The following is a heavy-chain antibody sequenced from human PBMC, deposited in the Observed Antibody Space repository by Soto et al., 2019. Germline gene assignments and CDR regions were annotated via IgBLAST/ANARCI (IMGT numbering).Heavy chain of an antibody. CDR1: GFTFSSYA. CDR3: AKDYMGNFASTTIFGPY. D-gene: IGHD3-3*01. V-gene: IGHV3-23*01. CDR2: ISGSGGRT. J-gene: IGHJ4*02. Sequence: GGSLRLSCAASGFTFSSYAMSWVRQAPGKGLEWVSAISGSGGRTYYADSVKGRFTISRDNSKNTLYLQMNSLRAEDTAVYYCAKDYMGNFASTTIFGPYWGQGTLVTVSS.